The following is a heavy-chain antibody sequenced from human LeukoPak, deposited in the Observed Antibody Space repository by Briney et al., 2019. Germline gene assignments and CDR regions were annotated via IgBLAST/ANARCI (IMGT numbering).Heavy chain of an antibody. CDR1: GYTFTGSY. Sequence: ASVKVSCKASGYTFTGSYMHWVPQAPGQGLEWMGRINPNSGGTNYAQKFQGRVTMTRDTSISTAYMELSRLRSDDTAVYYCAGDDSSSWYGWFDHWGQGTLVTVSS. CDR3: AGDDSSSWYGWFDH. D-gene: IGHD6-13*01. J-gene: IGHJ5*02. V-gene: IGHV1-2*06. CDR2: INPNSGGT.